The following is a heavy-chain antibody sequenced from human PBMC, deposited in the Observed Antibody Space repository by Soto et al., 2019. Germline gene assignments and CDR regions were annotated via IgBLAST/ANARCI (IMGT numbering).Heavy chain of an antibody. J-gene: IGHJ4*02. CDR3: ARRGYSGYEIDY. Sequence: GGSLIFSCAASGFTFSSYAMHWVRQAPGKGLEYVSDISSNGGSTYYANSVKGRFTISRDNSKNTLYLQMGSLRAEDMAVYYCARRGYSGYEIDYWGQGTLVTVSS. CDR1: GFTFSSYA. D-gene: IGHD5-12*01. CDR2: ISSNGGST. V-gene: IGHV3-64*01.